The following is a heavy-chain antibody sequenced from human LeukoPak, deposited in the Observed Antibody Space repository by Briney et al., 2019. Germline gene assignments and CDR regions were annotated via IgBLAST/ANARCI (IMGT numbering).Heavy chain of an antibody. CDR3: ARVFRAGGFGAFDI. D-gene: IGHD3-10*01. Sequence: SETLSLTCTVSGVSISSSNSYWGWIRQPPGKGLEWIGSIYYTGNTYYNASLKSRVTISIDTSKNQFSLKLSSVTAADTAVYYCARVFRAGGFGAFDIWGQGTMVTVSS. J-gene: IGHJ3*02. CDR1: GVSISSSNSY. V-gene: IGHV4-39*01. CDR2: IYYTGNT.